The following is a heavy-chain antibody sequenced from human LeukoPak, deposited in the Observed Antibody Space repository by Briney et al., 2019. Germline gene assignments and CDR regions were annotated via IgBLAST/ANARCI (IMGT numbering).Heavy chain of an antibody. V-gene: IGHV4-59*12. CDR1: GGSISSYY. D-gene: IGHD3-22*01. CDR3: ARDYYDSSGYRYNWFDP. J-gene: IGHJ5*02. Sequence: SETLSLTCTVSGGSISSYYWSWIRQPPGKGLEWIGYIYHSGSTYYNPSLKSRVTISVDRSKNQFSLKLSSVTAADTAVYYCARDYYDSSGYRYNWFDPWGQGTLVTVSS. CDR2: IYHSGST.